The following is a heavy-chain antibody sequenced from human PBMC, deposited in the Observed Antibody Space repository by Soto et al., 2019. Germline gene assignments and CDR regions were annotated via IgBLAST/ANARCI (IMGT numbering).Heavy chain of an antibody. Sequence: QVHLVQSGAEVKKPGASVKVSCKGSGYGFTTYGITWVRQAPGQGLEWMAWISAHNGNTNYAQKLQGSVTVTRDTSTITAYMELRSLRSDDTAVYYCARGRYGDYWGQGALVTVSS. J-gene: IGHJ4*02. CDR2: ISAHNGNT. CDR3: ARGRYGDY. D-gene: IGHD1-1*01. CDR1: GYGFTTYG. V-gene: IGHV1-18*01.